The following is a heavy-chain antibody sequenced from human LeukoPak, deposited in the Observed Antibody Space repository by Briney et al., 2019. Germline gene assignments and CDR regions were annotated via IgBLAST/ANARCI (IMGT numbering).Heavy chain of an antibody. Sequence: SETLSLTCTVSGGSISSSSYYWGWIRQPPGKGLEWIGSIYYSGSTYYNPSLKSRVTISVDTSKNQFSLKLSSVTAADTAVYYCASQRRGYSYGYVGYWGQGTLVTVSS. D-gene: IGHD5-18*01. CDR2: IYYSGST. CDR1: GGSISSSSYY. J-gene: IGHJ4*02. V-gene: IGHV4-39*01. CDR3: ASQRRGYSYGYVGY.